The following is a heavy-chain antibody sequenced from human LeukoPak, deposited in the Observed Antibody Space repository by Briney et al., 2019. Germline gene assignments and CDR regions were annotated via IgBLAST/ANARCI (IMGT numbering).Heavy chain of an antibody. CDR3: AKVSGRRGYSYMDV. Sequence: GGSLRLSCAASGFTFDDYTLHWVRQAPGKGLEWVSLITWDGGSTYYADSVKGRFTVSRDNSKNSLNLQMNSLRTEDTALYYCAKVSGRRGYSYMDVWGKGTTVTVSS. D-gene: IGHD3-3*01. J-gene: IGHJ6*03. CDR2: ITWDGGST. CDR1: GFTFDDYT. V-gene: IGHV3-43*01.